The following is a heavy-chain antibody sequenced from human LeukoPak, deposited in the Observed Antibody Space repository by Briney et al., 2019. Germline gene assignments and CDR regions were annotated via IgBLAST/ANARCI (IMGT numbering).Heavy chain of an antibody. CDR2: INAGNGNT. Sequence: ASVXXSXKASGYTFTSYAMHWVRQAPGQRLEGMGWINAGNGNTKYSQKFQGRVTITRDTSASPAYMELSSLRSEDTAVYYCARERGDVDTAMGYWGQGTLVTVSS. V-gene: IGHV1-3*01. D-gene: IGHD5-18*01. CDR3: ARERGDVDTAMGY. CDR1: GYTFTSYA. J-gene: IGHJ4*02.